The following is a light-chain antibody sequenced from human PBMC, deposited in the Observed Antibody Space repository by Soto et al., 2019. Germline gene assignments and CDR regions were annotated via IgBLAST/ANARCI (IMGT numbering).Light chain of an antibody. J-gene: IGKJ2*01. CDR1: QSVSSSY. Sequence: EIVLTQSPGTLSLSPGERATLSCRASQSVSSSYLAWYQQKPGQAPRLLIFGASSRATGIPHRFSGSGSGTDITLNISRLEPEDFAVYYWHQYGSSPRTTFGQGTKLEIK. CDR3: HQYGSSPRTT. V-gene: IGKV3-20*01. CDR2: GAS.